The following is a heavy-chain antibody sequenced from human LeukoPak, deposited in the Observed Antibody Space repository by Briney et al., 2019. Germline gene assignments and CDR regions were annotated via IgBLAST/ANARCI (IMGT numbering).Heavy chain of an antibody. CDR3: ARGISNVAGRENFDN. CDR1: GFTFSSYA. D-gene: IGHD6-19*01. Sequence: GGSLRLSCAASGFTFSSYAMHWVRQAPGKGLEYVSAISDNGGSTFYASSVKGRFTISRDNAKNSLYLQVNSLRAEDTAVYFCARGISNVAGRENFDNWGQGTLVTVSS. V-gene: IGHV3-64*01. CDR2: ISDNGGST. J-gene: IGHJ4*02.